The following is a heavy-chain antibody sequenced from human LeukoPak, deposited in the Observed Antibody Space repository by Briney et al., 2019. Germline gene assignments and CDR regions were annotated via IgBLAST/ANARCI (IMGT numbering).Heavy chain of an antibody. J-gene: IGHJ6*03. CDR3: ARGRSSMVRGYYYYYMDV. CDR1: GGSISSYY. D-gene: IGHD3-10*01. CDR2: IYYSGST. Sequence: TASETLSLTCTVSGGSISSYYWSWIRQPPGKGLEWIGYIYYSGSTNYNPSLKSRVTISVDTSKNQFSLKLSSVTAADTAVYYCARGRSSMVRGYYYYYMDVWGKGTTVTISS. V-gene: IGHV4-59*01.